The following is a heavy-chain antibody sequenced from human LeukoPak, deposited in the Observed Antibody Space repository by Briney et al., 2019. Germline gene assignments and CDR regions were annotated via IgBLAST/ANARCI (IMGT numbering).Heavy chain of an antibody. J-gene: IGHJ5*02. D-gene: IGHD6-13*01. Sequence: SETLSLTCTVYGVSISSYYWSWLRQHPGKGLEWLGYIYNSGSNNYHPPLKSRVTISVGTSKNRYSLKLSSVAAADTAVYYCARAARGPYSSSRRWFYPWGQGGLVTVSS. CDR3: ARAARGPYSSSRRWFYP. V-gene: IGHV4-59*01. CDR1: GVSISSYY. CDR2: IYNSGSN.